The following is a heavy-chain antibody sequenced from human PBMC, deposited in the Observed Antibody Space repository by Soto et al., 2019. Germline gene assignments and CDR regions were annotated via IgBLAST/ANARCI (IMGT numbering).Heavy chain of an antibody. Sequence: QVQLQESGPGLVKPSETLSLPCTVSGGSISSYYWSWIRQPPGKGLEWIGYIYYSGSTNYNPSLKSRVTISVDTSKNQFSLNLSSVTAADTAVYYFARLNALAFDIWGQGTMVTVSS. J-gene: IGHJ3*02. CDR3: ARLNALAFDI. V-gene: IGHV4-59*01. CDR1: GGSISSYY. CDR2: IYYSGST.